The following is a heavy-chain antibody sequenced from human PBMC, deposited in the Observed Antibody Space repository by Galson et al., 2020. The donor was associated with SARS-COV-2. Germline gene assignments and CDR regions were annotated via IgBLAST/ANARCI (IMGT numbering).Heavy chain of an antibody. CDR1: GGSISSYY. J-gene: IGHJ4*02. D-gene: IGHD3-9*01. V-gene: IGHV4-4*07. Sequence: SETLSLTCTVSGGSISSYYWSWIRQPAGKGLEWIGRIYTSGSTNYNPSLKSRVTMSVDTSKNQFSLKLSSVTAADTAVYYCARHRRSVDILTGYTSFDYWGQGTLVTVSS. CDR3: ARHRRSVDILTGYTSFDY. CDR2: IYTSGST.